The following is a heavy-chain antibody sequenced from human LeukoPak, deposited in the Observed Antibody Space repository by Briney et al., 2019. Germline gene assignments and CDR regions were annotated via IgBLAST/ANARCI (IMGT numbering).Heavy chain of an antibody. CDR2: IYYSGST. CDR1: GGSISSYY. V-gene: IGHV4-59*01. D-gene: IGHD6-19*01. J-gene: IGHJ4*02. Sequence: PSETLSLTCTVSGGSISSYYWSWIRQPPGKGLEWIGYIYYSGSTNYNPSLKSRVTISVDTSKNQFSLKLSSVTAADTAVYYCAREDSGGDFDYWGQGTLVTVSS. CDR3: AREDSGGDFDY.